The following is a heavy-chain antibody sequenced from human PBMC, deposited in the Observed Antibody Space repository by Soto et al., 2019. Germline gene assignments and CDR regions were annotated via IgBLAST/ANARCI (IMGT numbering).Heavy chain of an antibody. CDR3: ARGVPSHNYCSGGSCYSYYYYYMDV. J-gene: IGHJ6*03. Sequence: SETLSLTCAVYGGSFSGYYWSWIRQPPGKGLEWIGEINHSGSTNYNPSLKSRVTISVDTSKNQFSLKLSSVTAADTAVYYCARGVPSHNYCSGGSCYSYYYYYMDVWGKGTTVTVSS. D-gene: IGHD2-15*01. V-gene: IGHV4-34*01. CDR1: GGSFSGYY. CDR2: INHSGST.